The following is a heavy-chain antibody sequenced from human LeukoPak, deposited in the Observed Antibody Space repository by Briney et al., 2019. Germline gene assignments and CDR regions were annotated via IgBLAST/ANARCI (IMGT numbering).Heavy chain of an antibody. CDR3: ARPHPPYDAAAGTLAGPYYYYYGMDV. J-gene: IGHJ6*02. CDR1: GFTFSSYS. V-gene: IGHV3-21*01. D-gene: IGHD6-13*01. CDR2: ISSSSSYI. Sequence: PGGSLRLSCAASGFTFSSYSMNWVRQAPGKGLEWVSSISSSSSYIYYADSVKGRFTISRDNAKNSLYLQMNSLRAEDTAVYYCARPHPPYDAAAGTLAGPYYYYYGMDVWGQGTTVTVSS.